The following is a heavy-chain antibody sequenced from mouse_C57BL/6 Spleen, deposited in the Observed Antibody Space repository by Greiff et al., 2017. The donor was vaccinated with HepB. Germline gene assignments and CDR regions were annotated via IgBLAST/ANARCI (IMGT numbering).Heavy chain of an antibody. CDR3: AGSKYLARY. V-gene: IGHV2-9*02. CDR1: GYSLTRYG. CDR2: IWAGGST. Sequence: QVQLKQSGPGLVAPSHSLSITCTVYGYSLTRYGVHWVRQPPGKGLEWLGLIWAGGSTNYNCALMSRLSISIDNSTSLVFLIMNSLQTDDTALYYCAGSKYLARYWGQGTTLTVS. J-gene: IGHJ2*01. D-gene: IGHD5-1*01.